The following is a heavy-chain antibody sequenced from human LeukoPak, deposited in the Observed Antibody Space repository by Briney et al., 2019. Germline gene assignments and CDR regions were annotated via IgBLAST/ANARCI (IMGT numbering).Heavy chain of an antibody. CDR2: ISWNSGSI. CDR3: AKSRRGYCSSTSCWALDY. CDR1: GFTFDDYA. J-gene: IGHJ4*02. D-gene: IGHD2-2*01. Sequence: SLRLSCAASGFTFDDYAMHWVRQAPGKGLEWVSGISWNSGSIGYADSVKGRFTISRDNAKNSLYLQMNSLRAEDTALYYCAKSRRGYCSSTSCWALDYWGQGTLVTVSS. V-gene: IGHV3-9*01.